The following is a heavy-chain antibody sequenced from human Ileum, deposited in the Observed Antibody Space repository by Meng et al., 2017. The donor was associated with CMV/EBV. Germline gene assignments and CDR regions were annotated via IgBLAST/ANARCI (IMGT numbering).Heavy chain of an antibody. V-gene: IGHV3-74*01. CDR1: GVNFSAKW. CDR2: INHDRNSI. Sequence: GGSLRIYCTDSGVNFSAKWMDWVRREPGKGLVWVSHINHDRNSITYTDSVKDRFTISRDNAKNTLYLQISSLRAEDTAIYYCVDIGQPGIWGQGTMVTV. D-gene: IGHD1-1*01. J-gene: IGHJ3*02. CDR3: VDIGQPGI.